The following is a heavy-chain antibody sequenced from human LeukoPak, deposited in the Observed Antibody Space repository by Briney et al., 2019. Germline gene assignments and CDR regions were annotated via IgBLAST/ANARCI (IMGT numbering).Heavy chain of an antibody. Sequence: GESLKISCKGSGYSFTSYWIGWVRQMPGKGLEWMGTIYPGDSDTRYSPSFQGHVTISADKSISTAYLQWSNLKASDTAMYYCARQGEVYSSSWYPDYWGQGTLVTVSS. CDR1: GYSFTSYW. V-gene: IGHV5-51*01. D-gene: IGHD6-13*01. CDR2: IYPGDSDT. CDR3: ARQGEVYSSSWYPDY. J-gene: IGHJ4*02.